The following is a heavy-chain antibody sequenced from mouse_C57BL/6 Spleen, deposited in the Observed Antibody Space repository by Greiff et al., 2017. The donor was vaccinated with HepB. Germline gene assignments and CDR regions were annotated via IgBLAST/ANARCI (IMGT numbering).Heavy chain of an antibody. V-gene: IGHV1-80*01. J-gene: IGHJ4*01. CDR2: IYPGDGDT. CDR3: ARKGLIYDGYYVYAMDY. Sequence: QVQLQQSGAELVKPGASVKISCKASGYAFSSYWMNWVKQRPGKGLEWIGQIYPGDGDTNYNGKFKGKATLTADKSSSTAYMQLSSLTSEDSAVYFCARKGLIYDGYYVYAMDYWGQGTSVTVSS. CDR1: GYAFSSYW. D-gene: IGHD2-3*01.